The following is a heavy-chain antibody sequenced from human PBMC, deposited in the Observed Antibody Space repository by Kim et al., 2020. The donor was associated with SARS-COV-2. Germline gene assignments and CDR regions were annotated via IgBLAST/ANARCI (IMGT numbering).Heavy chain of an antibody. D-gene: IGHD1-26*01. CDR1: GFTFSSYW. CDR3: ARVVTGSLDY. J-gene: IGHJ4*02. Sequence: GGSLRLSCAASGFTFSSYWMGWVRQAPGKGLEWVANIKGDGSDKNYVDSVKGRFTISRDNAKNSLYLQMNSLRVEDTAVYRCARVVTGSLDYWGQGTLVTVSS. CDR2: IKGDGSDK. V-gene: IGHV3-7*03.